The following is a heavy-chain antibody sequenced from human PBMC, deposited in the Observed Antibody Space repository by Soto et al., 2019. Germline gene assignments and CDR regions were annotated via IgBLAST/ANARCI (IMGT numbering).Heavy chain of an antibody. V-gene: IGHV3-11*05. CDR1: GFTFSDYY. CDR3: AREGAKLRGVITEDY. D-gene: IGHD3-10*01. Sequence: PGGSLRLSCTGSGFTFSDYYISWIRQAPGKGLEWVSYISTRSSFAIYADSVKGRFTISRDDSKNSVYLQMSSLRAEDTAIYYCAREGAKLRGVITEDYWGQGTLVTVSS. J-gene: IGHJ4*02. CDR2: ISTRSSFA.